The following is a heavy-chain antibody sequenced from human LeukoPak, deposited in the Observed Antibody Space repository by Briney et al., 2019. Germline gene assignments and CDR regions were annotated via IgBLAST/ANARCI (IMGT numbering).Heavy chain of an antibody. V-gene: IGHV1-8*01. J-gene: IGHJ4*02. Sequence: ASVKVSRKASGYTFSNYDIIWVRQATGQGLEWMGWMNPNSGNTGYTQNFQGRVTMTRNTSISTAYMDLSSLRSEDTAVYYCARYCTNGVCYNGFDYWGQGTLVTVSS. D-gene: IGHD2-8*01. CDR3: ARYCTNGVCYNGFDY. CDR1: GYTFSNYD. CDR2: MNPNSGNT.